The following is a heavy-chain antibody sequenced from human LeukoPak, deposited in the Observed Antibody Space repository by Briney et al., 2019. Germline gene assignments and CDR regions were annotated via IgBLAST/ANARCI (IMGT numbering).Heavy chain of an antibody. V-gene: IGHV3-23*01. J-gene: IGHJ4*02. D-gene: IGHD3-10*01. Sequence: GGSLRLSCAASGFTISNNYIRWLRQAPGKGLEWVSGISPGGEIPYYADSVKGRFTISRDNSKDTVSLQMHSLRAEDTATYYCAKDDGWLHYYHWGQGTLVTVSS. CDR2: ISPGGEIP. CDR3: AKDDGWLHYYH. CDR1: GFTISNNY.